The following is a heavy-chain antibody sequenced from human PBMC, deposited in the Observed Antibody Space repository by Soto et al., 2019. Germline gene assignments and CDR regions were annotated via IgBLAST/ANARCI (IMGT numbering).Heavy chain of an antibody. Sequence: QVQLQESGPGLVKPSETLSLTCTVSGGSISSYYWSWIRQPPGKGLEWMGYIYYSGSTNYNPSLKSRVTIAVDTSKNQFSLKLTSVTAADTAVYYCARVSAGYGSCDLWGRGTLVTVSS. J-gene: IGHJ2*01. CDR2: IYYSGST. D-gene: IGHD6-19*01. CDR3: ARVSAGYGSCDL. V-gene: IGHV4-59*01. CDR1: GGSISSYY.